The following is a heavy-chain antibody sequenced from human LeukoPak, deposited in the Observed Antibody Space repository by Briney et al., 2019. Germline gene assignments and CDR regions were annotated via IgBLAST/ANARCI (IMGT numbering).Heavy chain of an antibody. D-gene: IGHD3-10*01. V-gene: IGHV3-30*18. CDR1: GFTFSNYA. Sequence: GGSLRLSCAASGFTFSNYAMHWVRQAPGKGPEWVAVISYDGSNKYSADSVKGRSTISRDNSKNTLYLQMNSLRAEDTAVYYCAKDSITMVRGVIITSAPLDYWGQGTLVTVSS. CDR2: ISYDGSNK. CDR3: AKDSITMVRGVIITSAPLDY. J-gene: IGHJ4*02.